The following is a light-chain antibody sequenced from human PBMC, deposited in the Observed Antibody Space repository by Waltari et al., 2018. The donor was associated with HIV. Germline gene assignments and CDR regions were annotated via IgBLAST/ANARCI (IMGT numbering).Light chain of an antibody. CDR1: SPNLDRNY. J-gene: IGLJ3*02. CDR3: AVWDESLDGWL. V-gene: IGLV1-47*01. CDR2: KDN. Sequence: QSELTQSPSASRTPGQRTPISCSGSSPNLDRNYVCSYKQFPGATPTTLICKDNARPSGGPDRISGAKSGTSASLLISGLRSDDEADYYCAVWDESLDGWLFGGGTKLTVL.